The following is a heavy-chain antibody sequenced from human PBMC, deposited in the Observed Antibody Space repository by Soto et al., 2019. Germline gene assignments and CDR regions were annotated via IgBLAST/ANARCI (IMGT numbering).Heavy chain of an antibody. Sequence: QVQLQESGPGLVKPSQTLSLTCTVSGGSISSGGYYWSWIRQHPGKGLEWIGYIYYSGSTYYNPSLKSRVTISVDTSKNQFSLKLSSVTAADTVVYYCARESMIACRGGMDVWGQGTTVTVSS. CDR2: IYYSGST. D-gene: IGHD3-22*01. J-gene: IGHJ6*02. CDR3: ARESMIACRGGMDV. V-gene: IGHV4-31*03. CDR1: GGSISSGGYY.